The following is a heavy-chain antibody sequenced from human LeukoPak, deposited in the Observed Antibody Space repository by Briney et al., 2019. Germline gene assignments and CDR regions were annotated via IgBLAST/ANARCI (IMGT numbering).Heavy chain of an antibody. V-gene: IGHV1-2*02. D-gene: IGHD6-13*01. Sequence: ASVTVSCKASGYTFTGYYMNWVRQAPGQGLEWMGWINPNSGGTNYAKKFQGRVTMTRDTSISTAYMELSGLRSDDTAIYYCARDRDTIPATDAGGDHFHFWGQGTLVTVSS. CDR1: GYTFTGYY. CDR2: INPNSGGT. J-gene: IGHJ4*02. CDR3: ARDRDTIPATDAGGDHFHF.